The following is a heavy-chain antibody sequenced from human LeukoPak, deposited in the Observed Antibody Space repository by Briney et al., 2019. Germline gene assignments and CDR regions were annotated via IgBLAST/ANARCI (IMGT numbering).Heavy chain of an antibody. CDR2: IYPRDGST. V-gene: IGHV1-46*01. J-gene: IGHJ4*02. Sequence: WVXXXPXXXLEWMGMIYPRDGSTSYAQKFQGRVTVTRDTSTSTVHMELSCLRSEDTAVYYCARDQEAFDYWGQGTLVTVSS. CDR3: ARDQEAFDY.